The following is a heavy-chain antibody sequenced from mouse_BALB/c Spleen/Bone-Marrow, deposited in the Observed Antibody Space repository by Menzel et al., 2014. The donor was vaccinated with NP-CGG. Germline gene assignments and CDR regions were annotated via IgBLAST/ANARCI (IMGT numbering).Heavy chain of an antibody. D-gene: IGHD2-14*01. Sequence: EVMLVESGGGLVQPGGSRKLSCAASGFTFSSFGMHWVRQAPEKGLEWVAYISSGSSTIYYADTVKGRFTTSRDNPKNTLFLQMTSLRSEDTAMYYCARDVPLYDVGYFDYWGQGTTLTVSS. CDR3: ARDVPLYDVGYFDY. J-gene: IGHJ2*01. V-gene: IGHV5-17*02. CDR2: ISSGSSTI. CDR1: GFTFSSFG.